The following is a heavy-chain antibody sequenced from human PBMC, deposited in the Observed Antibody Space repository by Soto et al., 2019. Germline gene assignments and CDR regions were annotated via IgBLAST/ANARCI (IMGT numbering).Heavy chain of an antibody. D-gene: IGHD3-10*01. V-gene: IGHV3-21*01. CDR2: ISSSSSYI. Sequence: GGSLRLSCAASGFTFSSYSMTWVRQAPGKGLEWVSSISSSSSYIYYADSVKGRFTISRDNAKNSLYLQMNSLRAEDTAVYYWAREFPSVSTPPYDYWGQGTLVTVSS. CDR3: AREFPSVSTPPYDY. CDR1: GFTFSSYS. J-gene: IGHJ4*02.